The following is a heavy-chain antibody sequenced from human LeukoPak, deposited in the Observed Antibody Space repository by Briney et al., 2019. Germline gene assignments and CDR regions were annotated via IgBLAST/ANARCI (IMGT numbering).Heavy chain of an antibody. V-gene: IGHV3-21*06. CDR2: ISSSGTYT. D-gene: IGHD2-2*01. CDR1: GSTFSSYG. CDR3: ERGLGYCSSSKCSPGYYMDV. J-gene: IGHJ6*03. Sequence: GGSLRLSCAASGSTFSSYGMNWVRQTPGKGLEWVSRISSSGTYTDYADSVKGRFTISRDNARSTLYLQMNSLRVEDTALYYCERGLGYCSSSKCSPGYYMDVWGKGTTVTVFS.